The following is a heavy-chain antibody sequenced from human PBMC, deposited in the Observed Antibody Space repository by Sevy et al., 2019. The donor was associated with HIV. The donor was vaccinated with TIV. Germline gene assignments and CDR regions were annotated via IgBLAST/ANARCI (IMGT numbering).Heavy chain of an antibody. D-gene: IGHD2-2*01. V-gene: IGHV7-4-1*02. CDR2: INTNTGNP. CDR3: AGGTNTRGYTVPAAMVNYYYGMDV. J-gene: IGHJ6*02. CDR1: GYTFTSYA. Sequence: ASVKVSCKASGYTFTSYAMNWVRQAPGQGLEWMGWINTNTGNPTYAQGFTGRFVFSLDTSVSTAYLQISSLQAEDTAVYYCAGGTNTRGYTVPAAMVNYYYGMDVWGQGTTVTVSS.